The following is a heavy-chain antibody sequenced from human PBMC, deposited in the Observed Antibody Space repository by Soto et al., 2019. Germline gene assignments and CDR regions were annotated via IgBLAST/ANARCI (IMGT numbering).Heavy chain of an antibody. CDR3: ASGPRGYSYGFRVHYFDY. D-gene: IGHD5-18*01. CDR1: GGSFSGYY. V-gene: IGHV4-34*01. J-gene: IGHJ4*02. Sequence: SETLSLTCAVYGGSFSGYYWSWIRQPPGKGLEWIGEINHSGSTNYNPSLKSRVTISVDTSKNQFSLKLSSVTAADTAVYYCASGPRGYSYGFRVHYFDYWGQGTLVTVSS. CDR2: INHSGST.